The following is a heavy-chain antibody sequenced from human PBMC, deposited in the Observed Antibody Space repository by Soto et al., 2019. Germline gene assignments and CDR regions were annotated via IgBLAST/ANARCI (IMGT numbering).Heavy chain of an antibody. V-gene: IGHV4-31*01. CDR1: GGSISSGGYY. D-gene: IGHD4-17*01. J-gene: IGHJ5*02. Sequence: QVQLQESGPGLVKPSQTLSLTCTVSGGSISSGGYYWSWIRQHPGKGLEWIGYIYYSGSTYYNPSLKSLLTISVDTSKTQFSLKRSSVTAAVTAVYYCARDGDHPHPRWFDPWGQGTLVTVSS. CDR3: ARDGDHPHPRWFDP. CDR2: IYYSGST.